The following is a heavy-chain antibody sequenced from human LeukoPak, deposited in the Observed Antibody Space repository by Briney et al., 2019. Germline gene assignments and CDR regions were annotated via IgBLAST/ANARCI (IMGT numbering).Heavy chain of an antibody. CDR1: GGSISSYY. CDR2: IYTSGST. Sequence: SETLSLTCTVSGGSISSYYWSWIRQPAGKGLEWIGRIYTSGSTNYNPSLKSRVTMSVDTSKNQFSLKLSSVTAADTAVYYCAREKTVCSGGSCYSVYYYYHMDVWGKGTTVTISS. CDR3: AREKTVCSGGSCYSVYYYYHMDV. V-gene: IGHV4-4*07. D-gene: IGHD2-15*01. J-gene: IGHJ6*03.